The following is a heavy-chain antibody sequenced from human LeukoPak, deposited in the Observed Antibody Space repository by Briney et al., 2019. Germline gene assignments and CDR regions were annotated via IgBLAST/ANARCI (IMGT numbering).Heavy chain of an antibody. V-gene: IGHV4-31*03. CDR2: IYYSGST. Sequence: SETLSLTCTVSGGSISSGGYYWSWIRQHPGKGLEWIGYIYYSGSTYYNPSLKSRVTISVDTSKNQLSLKLSSVTAADTAVYYCARVVGDIVVVPAARTLQFDPWGQGTLVTVSS. D-gene: IGHD2-2*01. CDR3: ARVVGDIVVVPAARTLQFDP. CDR1: GGSISSGGYY. J-gene: IGHJ5*02.